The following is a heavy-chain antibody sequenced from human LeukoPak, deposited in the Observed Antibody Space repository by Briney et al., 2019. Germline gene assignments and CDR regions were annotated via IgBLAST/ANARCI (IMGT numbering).Heavy chain of an antibody. J-gene: IGHJ4*02. CDR1: GYSISSGYY. D-gene: IGHD2-8*01. Sequence: SETLSLTCTVSGYSISSGYYWGWIRQPPGKGLEWIGSIYHSGSTYYNPSLKSRVTISVDTSKNQFSLKLSSVTAADTAVYYCATAPNVYYYDYWGQGALVTVSS. CDR3: ATAPNVYYYDY. V-gene: IGHV4-38-2*02. CDR2: IYHSGST.